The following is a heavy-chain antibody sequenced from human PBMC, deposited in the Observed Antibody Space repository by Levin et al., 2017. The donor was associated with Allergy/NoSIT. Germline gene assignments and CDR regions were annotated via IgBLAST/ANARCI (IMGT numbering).Heavy chain of an antibody. J-gene: IGHJ4*02. V-gene: IGHV3-23*01. CDR2: ISVSGDFT. CDR3: AKREFFDY. CDR1: RFTLSTYD. Sequence: GESLKISCAASRFTLSTYDMSWVRQAPGKGLEWVSGISVSGDFTYYADSVKGRFTISRDNSKNTLYLQLNSLRAEDTAVYYCAKREFFDYWGQGTLVTVSS.